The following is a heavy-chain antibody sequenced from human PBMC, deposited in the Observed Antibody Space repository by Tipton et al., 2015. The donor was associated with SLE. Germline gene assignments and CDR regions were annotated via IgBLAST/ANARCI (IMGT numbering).Heavy chain of an antibody. J-gene: IGHJ4*02. CDR3: AREEDRWNDRGNFGY. CDR2: IYTSGST. D-gene: IGHD1-1*01. CDR1: GGSISSGSYY. V-gene: IGHV4-61*02. Sequence: TLSLTCTVSGGSISSGSYYWSWIRQPAGKGLEWIGRIYTSGSTNYNPSLKSRVTISVDTSKNQFSLKLSSVTAADTAVYYCAREEDRWNDRGNFGYWGQGTLVTVSS.